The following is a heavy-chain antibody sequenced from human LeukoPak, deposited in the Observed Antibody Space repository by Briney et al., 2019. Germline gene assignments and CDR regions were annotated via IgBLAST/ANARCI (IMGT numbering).Heavy chain of an antibody. V-gene: IGHV3-23*01. CDR3: AEDEAMIKIYYFDY. J-gene: IGHJ4*02. D-gene: IGHD5-18*01. CDR1: GFTFSNYA. Sequence: GGSLRLSCAASGFTFSNYAMNWVRQAPGKGLEWVSSISGSGINTYYADSVKGRFTISRDNSKNTLYLQMNSLRAEDTAVYYCAEDEAMIKIYYFDYWGQGTLVTVSS. CDR2: ISGSGINT.